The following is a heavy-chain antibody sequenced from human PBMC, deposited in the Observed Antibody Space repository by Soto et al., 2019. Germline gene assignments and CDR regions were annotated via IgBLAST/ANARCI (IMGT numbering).Heavy chain of an antibody. CDR2: INGDNGKT. D-gene: IGHD3-10*01. CDR3: ARDLAWGSGRDVVSEDWLDP. CDR1: GYTFSSYG. V-gene: IGHV1-18*01. J-gene: IGHJ5*02. Sequence: QVHLVQSGAEVKKPGASVKVSCKASGYTFSSYGITWVRQAPGQGLDWMGWINGDNGKTIYGQKLQGRVTMTTDTSTSTAYMEVRSLRSDDTAVYYCARDLAWGSGRDVVSEDWLDPWGQGTLVTVYS.